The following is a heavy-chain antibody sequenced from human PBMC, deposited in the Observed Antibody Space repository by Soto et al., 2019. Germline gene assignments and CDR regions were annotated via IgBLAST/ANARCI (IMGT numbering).Heavy chain of an antibody. Sequence: QIQLVQSGLEVKNPGASVPLSCKISGYTFTSYGLTWVRQAPGRGLEWLGWISINNRNTDNTNYAQKLQGRDNMTADTSTGTVFMDLRSLSSDDTAVYFSATVAARMQYYYGVDVWGPGTMVAVSS. CDR3: ATVAARMQYYYGVDV. J-gene: IGHJ6*02. V-gene: IGHV1-18*01. CDR2: ISINNRNTDNT. CDR1: GYTFTSYG. D-gene: IGHD6-13*01.